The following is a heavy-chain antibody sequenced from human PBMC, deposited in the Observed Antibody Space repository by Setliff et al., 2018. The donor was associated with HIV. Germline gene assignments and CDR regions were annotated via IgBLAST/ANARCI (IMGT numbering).Heavy chain of an antibody. Sequence: SVKVSCKASGGTFSSYAISWVRQAPGQGLEWMGGIIPILGIANYEQKFQGRITITTDESTSTAYMELSSLRTEDTAVYYCARARTRVQGGKSLYYMDVWGKGTTVTVSS. D-gene: IGHD2-15*01. CDR3: ARARTRVQGGKSLYYMDV. J-gene: IGHJ6*03. CDR1: GGTFSSYA. CDR2: IIPILGIA. V-gene: IGHV1-69*10.